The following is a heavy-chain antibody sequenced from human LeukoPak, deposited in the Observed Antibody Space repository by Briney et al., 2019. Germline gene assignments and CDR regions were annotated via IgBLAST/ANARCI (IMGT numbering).Heavy chain of an antibody. J-gene: IGHJ5*02. CDR2: IYYSGST. Sequence: SETLSLTCTVSGGPISCYYWSWIRQPPGKGLEWIGYIYYSGSTNYNPSLKSRVTISVDTSKNQFSLKLSSVTVADTAVYYCARERQWLALFDPWGQGTLVTVSS. V-gene: IGHV4-59*01. CDR1: GGPISCYY. D-gene: IGHD6-19*01. CDR3: ARERQWLALFDP.